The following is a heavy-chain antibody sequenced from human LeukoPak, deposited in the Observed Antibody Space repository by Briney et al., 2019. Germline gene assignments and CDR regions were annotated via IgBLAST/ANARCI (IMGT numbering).Heavy chain of an antibody. J-gene: IGHJ4*02. CDR2: ISWNSGSI. D-gene: IGHD2-15*01. V-gene: IGHV3-9*01. Sequence: GRSLRLSCAASGFTFDDYAMHWVRQAPGKGLEWVSGISWNSGSIGYADSVKGRFTISRDNAKNSLYLQMNSLRVEDTAVYYCADLGYNDGGQGTLVTVSS. CDR3: ADLGYND. CDR1: GFTFDDYA.